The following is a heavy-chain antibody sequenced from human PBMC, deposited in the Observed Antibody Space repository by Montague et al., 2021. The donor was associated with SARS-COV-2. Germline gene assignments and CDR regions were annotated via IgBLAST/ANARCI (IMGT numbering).Heavy chain of an antibody. V-gene: IGHV4-59*08. J-gene: IGHJ3*02. CDR2: IYYSGST. CDR1: GGSISSYY. CDR3: ARRALVYYDILTGYWDCAFDI. D-gene: IGHD3-9*01. Sequence: SETLSLTCTVSGGSISSYYWSWIRQPPGKGLEWIGYIYYSGSTNXNPSLKSRVTISVDTSKNQFSLKLSSVTAADTAVYYCARRALVYYDILTGYWDCAFDIWGQGTMVTVSS.